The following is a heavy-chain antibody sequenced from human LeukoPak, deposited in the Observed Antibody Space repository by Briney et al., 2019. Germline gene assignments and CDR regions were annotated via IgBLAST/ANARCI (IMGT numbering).Heavy chain of an antibody. Sequence: GGSLRLSCAASGFTFSSYGMSWVRQAPGKGLEWVSAISGSGGSTYYADSVKGRFTISRDNSKNTLYLQMNSLRAEDTAVYYCAKGDSMVRGVIDYWGQGTLVTVSS. CDR1: GFTFSSYG. CDR2: ISGSGGST. J-gene: IGHJ4*02. V-gene: IGHV3-23*01. CDR3: AKGDSMVRGVIDY. D-gene: IGHD3-10*01.